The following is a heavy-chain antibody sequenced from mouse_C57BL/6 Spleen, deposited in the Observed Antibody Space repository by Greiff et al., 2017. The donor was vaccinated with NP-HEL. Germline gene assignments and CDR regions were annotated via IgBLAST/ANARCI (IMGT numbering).Heavy chain of an antibody. CDR3: ARLPYADGYDVSYYAMDY. J-gene: IGHJ4*01. Sequence: VQLQQSGPVLVKPGASVKMSCKASGYTFTDYYMNWVKQSHGKSLEWIGVINPYNGGTSYNQKFKGKATLTVDKSSSTAYMELNSLTSEDSAVYYCARLPYADGYDVSYYAMDYWGQGTSVTVSS. CDR2: INPYNGGT. D-gene: IGHD2-2*01. V-gene: IGHV1-19*01. CDR1: GYTFTDYY.